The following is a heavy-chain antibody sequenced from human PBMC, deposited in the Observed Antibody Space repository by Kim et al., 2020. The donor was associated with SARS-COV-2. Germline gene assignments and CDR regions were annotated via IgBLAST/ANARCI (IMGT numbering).Heavy chain of an antibody. D-gene: IGHD3-10*01. Sequence: ASVKVSCKASGYTFTSYGISWVRQAPGQGLEWMGWISAYNGNTNYAQKLQGRVTMTTDTSTSTAYMELRSLRSDDTAVYYCARFRAMVVRGIDWFDPWGQGTLVTVSS. J-gene: IGHJ5*02. V-gene: IGHV1-18*04. CDR3: ARFRAMVVRGIDWFDP. CDR2: ISAYNGNT. CDR1: GYTFTSYG.